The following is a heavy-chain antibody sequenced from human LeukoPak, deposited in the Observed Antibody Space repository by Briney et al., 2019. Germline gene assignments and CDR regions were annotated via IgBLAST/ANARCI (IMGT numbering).Heavy chain of an antibody. CDR2: INPSGGST. CDR1: GYTFTSYY. CDR3: ARTLLGARVGATSLRY. J-gene: IGHJ4*02. D-gene: IGHD1-26*01. V-gene: IGHV1-46*01. Sequence: GASVKVSCKASGYTFTSYYMHWVRQAPGQGLEWMGIINPSGGSTSYAQKFQGRVTMTRDTSTSTVYMELSSLRSEDTAVYYCARTLLGARVGATSLRYWGQGTLVTVSS.